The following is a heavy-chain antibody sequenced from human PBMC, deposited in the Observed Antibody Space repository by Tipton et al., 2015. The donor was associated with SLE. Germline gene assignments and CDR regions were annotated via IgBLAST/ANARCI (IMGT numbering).Heavy chain of an antibody. CDR3: VKSVVVVSPRDYYYYMDA. V-gene: IGHV4-4*02. CDR2: IDHFGNT. Sequence: TLSLTCTVSGGSISSNTWWNWVRQPPGKGLEWIGEIDHFGNTNYNPSLQSRVTLSVDMSKNQFSLRLSSVTAADTGVYYCVKSVVVVSPRDYYYYMDAWGKGTTVTVSS. CDR1: GGSISSNTW. D-gene: IGHD2-15*01. J-gene: IGHJ6*03.